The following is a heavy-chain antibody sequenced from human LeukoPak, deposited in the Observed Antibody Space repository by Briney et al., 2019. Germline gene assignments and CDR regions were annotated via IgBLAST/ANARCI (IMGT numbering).Heavy chain of an antibody. V-gene: IGHV3-15*01. J-gene: IGHJ1*01. CDR3: STAGFH. CDR2: IKSKTDGGTT. CDR1: GLTISNAW. D-gene: IGHD3-10*01. Sequence: GGSLRLSCAASGLTISNAWMTWVRQAPGKGLEWVGRIKSKTDGGTTDYAAPVKGRFIISRDDSKDTLFLQMNGLKTEDTAVCYCSTAGFHWGQGTLVTVSS.